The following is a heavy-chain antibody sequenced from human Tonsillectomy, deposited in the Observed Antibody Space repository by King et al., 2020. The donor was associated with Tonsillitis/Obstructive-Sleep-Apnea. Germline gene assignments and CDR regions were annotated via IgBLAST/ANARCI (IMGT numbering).Heavy chain of an antibody. Sequence: QLQESGPGLVKPSDTLSLTCIVSGGSMSSGSYYWGWIRQPPGKGLEWLGSIYYSGSTYYNPSLKSRVTISVDTSKSQFSLKLSSVTAADTALYYCARLDIVAGFDYWGQGTLVTVSS. J-gene: IGHJ4*02. CDR3: ARLDIVAGFDY. V-gene: IGHV4-39*01. D-gene: IGHD2-2*03. CDR2: IYYSGST. CDR1: GGSMSSGSYY.